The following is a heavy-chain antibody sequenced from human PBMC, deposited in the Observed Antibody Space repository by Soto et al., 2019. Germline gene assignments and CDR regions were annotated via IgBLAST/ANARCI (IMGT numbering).Heavy chain of an antibody. CDR1: GFTFSSYS. CDR2: ISSSSSYI. J-gene: IGHJ5*02. V-gene: IGHV3-21*01. D-gene: IGHD2-15*01. Sequence: GGSLRLSCAASGFTFSSYSMNWVRQAPGKGLEWVSSISSSSSYIYYADSVKGRFTISRDNAKNSLYLQMNSLRAEDTAVYYCARDHCSCGSCYSAWFDPWGQGTLVTVSS. CDR3: ARDHCSCGSCYSAWFDP.